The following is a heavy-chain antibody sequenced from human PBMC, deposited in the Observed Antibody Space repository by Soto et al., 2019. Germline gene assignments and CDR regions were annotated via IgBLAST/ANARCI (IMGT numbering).Heavy chain of an antibody. V-gene: IGHV3-21*01. CDR1: GFTFSSYS. Sequence: EVQLVESGGGLVKPGGSLRLSCAASGFTFSSYSMNWVRQAPGKGLEWVSSISSSSSYIYYADSVKGRFTISRDNAKNSLYLQMNSLRAEDTAVYYCARDPPPIPGSVGWNYMDVWGKGTTVTVSS. CDR2: ISSSSSYI. J-gene: IGHJ6*03. CDR3: ARDPPPIPGSVGWNYMDV. D-gene: IGHD2-15*01.